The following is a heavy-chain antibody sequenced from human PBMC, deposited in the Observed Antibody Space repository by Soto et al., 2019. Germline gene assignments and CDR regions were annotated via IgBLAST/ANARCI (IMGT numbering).Heavy chain of an antibody. CDR1: GFTFSSYG. J-gene: IGHJ4*02. D-gene: IGHD1-26*01. V-gene: IGHV3-30*18. Sequence: QVQLVESGGGVVQPGRSLRLSCAASGFTFSSYGMHWVRQAPGKGLEWVAVISYDGSNKYYADSVKGRFTISRDNSKNTLYLQMNSLRAEDTAVYYCAKDLSSVGATSDYYFDYWGQGTLVTVSS. CDR2: ISYDGSNK. CDR3: AKDLSSVGATSDYYFDY.